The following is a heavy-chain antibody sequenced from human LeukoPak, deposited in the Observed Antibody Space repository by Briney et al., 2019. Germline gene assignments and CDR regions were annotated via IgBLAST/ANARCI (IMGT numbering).Heavy chain of an antibody. Sequence: GGSLRLSCAASGFTFSSYAMHWVRQAPGKGLEWVAVIWYDGSNKYYADSVKGRFTISRDNSKNTLYLQMNSLRAEDTAVYYCARGWYYDSSGYALDYWGQGTLVTVSS. CDR1: GFTFSSYA. V-gene: IGHV3-33*01. CDR2: IWYDGSNK. CDR3: ARGWYYDSSGYALDY. J-gene: IGHJ4*02. D-gene: IGHD3-22*01.